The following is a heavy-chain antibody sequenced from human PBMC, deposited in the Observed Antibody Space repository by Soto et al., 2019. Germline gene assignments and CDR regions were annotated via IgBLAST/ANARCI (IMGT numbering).Heavy chain of an antibody. CDR3: ARVPRSGPGANSFYM. D-gene: IGHD6-19*01. Sequence: GGSLRLSCAASGFTFSSSVMHWVRQSPGKGLEWVAVIWYDGRNKNYADSVKGRFTVSRDNSQNTLYLQMNSLRVEDTAVYYCARVPRSGPGANSFYMWGQGTKVTVSS. CDR1: GFTFSSSV. J-gene: IGHJ3*02. CDR2: IWYDGRNK. V-gene: IGHV3-33*01.